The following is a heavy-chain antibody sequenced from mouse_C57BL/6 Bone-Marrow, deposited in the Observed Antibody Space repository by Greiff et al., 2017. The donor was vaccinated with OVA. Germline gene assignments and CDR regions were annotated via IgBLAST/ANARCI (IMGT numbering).Heavy chain of an antibody. Sequence: QVQLQQPGAELVRPGTSVKLSCKASGYTFTSYWMHWVEQRPGQGLEWIGVIDTSDSYTNYNQKFKGKATLTVDTSSSTAYMQLSSLTSEDSAVYYCARPRGAMDYWGQGTSVTVSS. CDR2: IDTSDSYT. CDR3: ARPRGAMDY. V-gene: IGHV1-59*01. J-gene: IGHJ4*01. CDR1: GYTFTSYW.